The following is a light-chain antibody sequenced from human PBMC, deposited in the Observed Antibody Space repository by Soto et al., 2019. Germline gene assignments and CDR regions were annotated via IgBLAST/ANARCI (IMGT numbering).Light chain of an antibody. CDR1: QSVNSNY. J-gene: IGKJ1*01. CDR2: GAS. CDR3: QQYGNSPQT. V-gene: IGKV3-20*01. Sequence: EIVLTQSPGTLSLSPGESATLSCRASQSVNSNYVAWYQQKPGQTPRLLIYGASHMATGIPDRFRGSGSGTDFTLTINRLGPEDFAVYFCQQYGNSPQTFGQGTNVEIK.